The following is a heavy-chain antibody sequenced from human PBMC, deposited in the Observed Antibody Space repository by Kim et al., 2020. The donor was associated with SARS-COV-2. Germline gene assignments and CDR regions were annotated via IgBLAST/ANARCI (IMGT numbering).Heavy chain of an antibody. D-gene: IGHD4-17*01. V-gene: IGHV5-51*01. CDR3: ARRGDYGYWYFDL. Sequence: YSPSFQGQVTISVDKSINTAYLQWSSLKASDTAIYYCARRGDYGYWYFDLWGRGTLVTVSS. J-gene: IGHJ2*01.